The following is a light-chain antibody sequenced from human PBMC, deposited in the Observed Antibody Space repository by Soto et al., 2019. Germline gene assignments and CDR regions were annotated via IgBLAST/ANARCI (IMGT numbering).Light chain of an antibody. CDR3: QQYDDWPLT. CDR2: GIS. J-gene: IGKJ2*01. CDR1: RGIGNN. Sequence: EIVMTQSPATLSVSPGESATLSCRASRGIGNNLAWYQQRRGQAPRLLTFGISTRATGIPARFSGSGSATEFTLTISSLQSEDFAVYYCQQYDDWPLTFGQGTRLEI. V-gene: IGKV3-15*01.